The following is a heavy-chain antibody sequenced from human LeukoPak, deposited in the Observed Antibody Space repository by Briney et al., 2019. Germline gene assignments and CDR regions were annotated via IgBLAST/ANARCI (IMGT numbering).Heavy chain of an antibody. D-gene: IGHD3-10*01. CDR3: ASVDYYGSGSTIDY. Sequence: SETLSLTCTVSGGSISSYYWSWIRQPPGKGLEWIGCIYYSGSTNYNPSLKSRVTISVDTSKNQFSLKLSSVTAADTAVYYCASVDYYGSGSTIDYWGQGTLVTVSS. V-gene: IGHV4-59*08. CDR1: GGSISSYY. J-gene: IGHJ4*02. CDR2: IYYSGST.